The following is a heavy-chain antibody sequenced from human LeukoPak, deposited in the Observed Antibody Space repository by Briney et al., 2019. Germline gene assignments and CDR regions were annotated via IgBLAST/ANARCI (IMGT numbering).Heavy chain of an antibody. CDR1: GFPFSSYA. CDR3: ARDFTNIRGGGYFDN. J-gene: IGHJ4*02. Sequence: GGSLRLSCAASGFPFSSYAMHWLRQAPGKGLEWVAVIWFDGGKIYYADSVKGRFTISRDNSKNTVYLQMDSLRVEDTAVYHCARDFTNIRGGGYFDNWGQGTLVTVSS. V-gene: IGHV3-33*01. D-gene: IGHD2/OR15-2a*01. CDR2: IWFDGGKI.